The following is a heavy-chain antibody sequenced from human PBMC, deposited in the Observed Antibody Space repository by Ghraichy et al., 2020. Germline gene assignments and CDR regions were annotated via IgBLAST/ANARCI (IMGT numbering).Heavy chain of an antibody. Sequence: SETLSLTCAVYGGSFSGYYWSWIRQPPGKGLEWIGEINHSGSTNYNPSLKSRVTISVDTSKNQFSLKLSSVTAADTAVYYCARADGAARPLDYWGQGTLVTVSS. CDR3: ARADGAARPLDY. J-gene: IGHJ4*02. D-gene: IGHD6-6*01. CDR2: INHSGST. CDR1: GGSFSGYY. V-gene: IGHV4-34*01.